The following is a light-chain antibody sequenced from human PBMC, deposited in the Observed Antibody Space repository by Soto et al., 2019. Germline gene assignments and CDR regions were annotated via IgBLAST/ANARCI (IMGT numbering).Light chain of an antibody. CDR3: SSYTSSSTLVV. Sequence: QSALPQPASVSGSPGQSITISCTGTNSDVGGYNYVSWYQQHPGKAPKLMIYEVSNRPSGVSNRVSGSKSGNTASLTISGLQAEDEADDYCSSYTSSSTLVVFGGGTKLTVL. CDR2: EVS. V-gene: IGLV2-14*01. J-gene: IGLJ2*01. CDR1: NSDVGGYNY.